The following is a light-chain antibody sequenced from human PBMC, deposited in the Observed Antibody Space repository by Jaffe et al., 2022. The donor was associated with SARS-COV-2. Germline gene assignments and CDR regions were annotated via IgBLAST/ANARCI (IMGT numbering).Light chain of an antibody. V-gene: IGKV1-39*01. J-gene: IGKJ4*01. CDR2: AAS. CDR1: QSISSY. CDR3: QQSYSFLT. Sequence: DIQMTQFPSSLSASVGDRVTITCRASQSISSYLNWYQQKPGKAPKLLIYAASSLQSGVPSRFSGSGSGTDFTLTISSLQPEDFATYYCQQSYSFLTFGGGTKVEIK.